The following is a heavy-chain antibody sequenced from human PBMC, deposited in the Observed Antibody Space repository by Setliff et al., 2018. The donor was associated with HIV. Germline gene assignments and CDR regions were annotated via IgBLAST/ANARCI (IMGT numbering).Heavy chain of an antibody. CDR3: ARRIYGNNPYFDY. CDR2: IYYSGSA. V-gene: IGHV4-30-4*08. Sequence: PSETLSLTCTVSGGSISSGDYFLSWIRQAPGKGLEWIGCIYYSGSAYYNPSLQSRVTISVDTSQNQFSLKLSSVTAADTAIYYCARRIYGNNPYFDYWSQGTLVTVSS. D-gene: IGHD4-17*01. J-gene: IGHJ4*02. CDR1: GGSISSGDYF.